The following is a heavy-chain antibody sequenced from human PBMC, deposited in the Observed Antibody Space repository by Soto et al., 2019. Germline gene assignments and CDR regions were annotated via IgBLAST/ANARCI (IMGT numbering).Heavy chain of an antibody. CDR3: ARDLTIVPATHPRLENYGMDV. CDR1: GYSFTSYG. Sequence: QVQLVQSAGEVKKPGASVKVSCKASGYSFTSYGISWVRRAPGQGLEWMGWISPYNGHTQFVQRFQGRVTMTTDTSTKTAYRELRNRRSDDTAHYYCARDLTIVPATHPRLENYGMDVWGQGTTVIVTS. V-gene: IGHV1-18*01. D-gene: IGHD2-2*01. CDR2: ISPYNGHT. J-gene: IGHJ6*02.